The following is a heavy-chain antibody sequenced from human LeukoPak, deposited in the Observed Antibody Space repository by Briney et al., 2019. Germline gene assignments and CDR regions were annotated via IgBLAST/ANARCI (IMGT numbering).Heavy chain of an antibody. Sequence: GGSLRLSCAASGFTFSSYWMSWVRQPPGKGLEWVANIKQDGSEKYYVDSVKGRFTISRDNAKQSLYLQMNSVRAEDTAVYYCARGQTMLTNWGQGTLVTVSS. CDR3: ARGQTMLTN. V-gene: IGHV3-7*03. D-gene: IGHD4-17*01. CDR1: GFTFSSYW. CDR2: IKQDGSEK. J-gene: IGHJ4*02.